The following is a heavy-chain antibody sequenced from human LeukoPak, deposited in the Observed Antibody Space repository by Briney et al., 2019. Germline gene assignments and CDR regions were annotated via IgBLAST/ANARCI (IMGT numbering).Heavy chain of an antibody. CDR3: ARHLYCSSIRCFSGTFDI. D-gene: IGHD2-2*01. J-gene: IGHJ3*02. V-gene: IGHV4-39*01. CDR1: GGSISSSSYY. Sequence: PSETLSLTCTVSGGSISSSSYYWGWIRQPPGKGLEWIGSIYYSGSTYYNPSLKSRVAMLVDTSRNQFSLRLSSVTAADTAIYYCARHLYCSSIRCFSGTFDIWGQGTMVTVSS. CDR2: IYYSGST.